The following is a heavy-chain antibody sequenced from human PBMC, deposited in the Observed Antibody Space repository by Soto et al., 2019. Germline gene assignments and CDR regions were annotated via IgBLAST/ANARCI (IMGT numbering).Heavy chain of an antibody. Sequence: QVQLQESGPGLVKPSQTLSLTCTVSGGSISSGGYYWSWIRQHPGKGLEWIGYIYYSGSTYYNPSLKSRVTISVDTSKNQFSLKLSSVTAADTAVYYCARGIPITMVRGAPTHWFDPWGQGTLVTVSS. V-gene: IGHV4-31*03. CDR2: IYYSGST. J-gene: IGHJ5*02. CDR3: ARGIPITMVRGAPTHWFDP. D-gene: IGHD3-10*01. CDR1: GGSISSGGYY.